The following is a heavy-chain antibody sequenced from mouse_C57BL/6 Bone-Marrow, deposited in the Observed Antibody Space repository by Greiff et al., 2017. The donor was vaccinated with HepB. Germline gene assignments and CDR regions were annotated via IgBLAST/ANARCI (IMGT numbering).Heavy chain of an antibody. V-gene: IGHV1-4*01. J-gene: IGHJ2*01. CDR1: GYTFTSYT. CDR2: INPSSGYT. CDR3: ARWGFYYFDY. Sequence: QVQLQQSGAELARPGASVKMSCKASGYTFTSYTMHWVKQRPGQGLEWIGYINPSSGYTKYNQKFKDKATLTADKSSSTTYMQLSSLTSEDSAVYYCARWGFYYFDYWGQGTTLTVSS.